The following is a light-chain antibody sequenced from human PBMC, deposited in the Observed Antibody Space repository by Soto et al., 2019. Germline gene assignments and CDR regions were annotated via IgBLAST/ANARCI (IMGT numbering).Light chain of an antibody. CDR1: SSNIGAGYD. CDR2: GNS. J-gene: IGLJ1*01. CDR3: QSYDSSLSGLV. Sequence: QSVLTQPPSVSGAPGQRVTISCTGSSSNIGAGYDVHWYQQLPGTAPKLLIYGNSNRPSGVPDRFSGSKSGTSASLAITGXXXXXXXXXXXQSYDSSLSGLVFGTGTKLTV. V-gene: IGLV1-40*01.